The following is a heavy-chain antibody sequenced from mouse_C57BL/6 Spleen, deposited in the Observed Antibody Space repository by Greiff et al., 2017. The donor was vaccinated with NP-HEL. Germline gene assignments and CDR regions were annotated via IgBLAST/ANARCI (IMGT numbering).Heavy chain of an antibody. D-gene: IGHD4-1*01. V-gene: IGHV1-52*01. CDR2: IDPSDSAT. CDR1: GYTFTSYW. Sequence: QVQLQQPGAELVRPGSSVKLSCKASGYTFTSYWMHWVKQRPIQGLEWIGNIDPSDSATHYNQKFKDKATLTVDKSSSTAYMQLSSLTSEDSAVYYCAITGTYYYAMDYWGQGTSVTVSS. CDR3: AITGTYYYAMDY. J-gene: IGHJ4*01.